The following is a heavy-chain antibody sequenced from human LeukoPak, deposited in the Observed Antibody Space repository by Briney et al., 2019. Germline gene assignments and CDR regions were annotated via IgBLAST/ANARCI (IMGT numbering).Heavy chain of an antibody. V-gene: IGHV3-30*02. D-gene: IGHD2-2*01. Sequence: GGSLRLSCAASGFTFSSYGMHWVRQAPGKGLEWVAYIRYDGSNKEYADSVKGRFTISRGNSKNTLYLQMNSLRAEDTAVYYCAREIKPAAIWGQGTLVTVSS. CDR2: IRYDGSNK. J-gene: IGHJ4*02. CDR3: AREIKPAAI. CDR1: GFTFSSYG.